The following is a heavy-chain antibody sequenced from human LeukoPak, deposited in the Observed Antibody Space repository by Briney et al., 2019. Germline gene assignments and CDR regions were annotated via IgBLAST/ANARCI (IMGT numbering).Heavy chain of an antibody. CDR1: GYTFPNYD. D-gene: IGHD5-18*01. J-gene: IGHJ4*02. Sequence: ASVKVSCKASGYTFPNYDISWVRQAPGQGLEWMGWINPNSGGTNYAQKFQGRVTMTRDTSISTAYMELSRLRSGDTAVYYCARDRRRGYSYGGFDYWGQGTLVTVSS. CDR3: ARDRRRGYSYGGFDY. V-gene: IGHV1-2*02. CDR2: INPNSGGT.